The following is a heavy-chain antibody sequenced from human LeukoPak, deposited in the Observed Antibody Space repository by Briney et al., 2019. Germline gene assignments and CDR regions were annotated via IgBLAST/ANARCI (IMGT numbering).Heavy chain of an antibody. D-gene: IGHD4-17*01. V-gene: IGHV3-30*04. CDR2: ISYDGSNK. Sequence: GRSLRLSCAASGFTFSSYAMHWVRQAPGKGLEWAAVISYDGSNKYYADSVKGRFTISRDNSKNTLYLQMNSLRAEDTAVYYCARDRSAVTDYWGQGTLVTVSS. J-gene: IGHJ4*02. CDR3: ARDRSAVTDY. CDR1: GFTFSSYA.